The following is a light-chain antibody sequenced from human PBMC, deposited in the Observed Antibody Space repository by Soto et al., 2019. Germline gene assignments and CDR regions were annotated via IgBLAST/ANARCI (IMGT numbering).Light chain of an antibody. CDR2: EVS. V-gene: IGLV2-14*01. CDR3: SSYTSSSTPWV. J-gene: IGLJ3*02. CDR1: SSGVGGYNY. Sequence: QSALTQPASVSGSPGQSITISCTGTSSGVGGYNYVSWYQQHPGKAPKFMIYEVSNRPSGVSNRFSGSKSGNTASLTISGLQAEDEADYYCSSYTSSSTPWVFGGGTKLTVL.